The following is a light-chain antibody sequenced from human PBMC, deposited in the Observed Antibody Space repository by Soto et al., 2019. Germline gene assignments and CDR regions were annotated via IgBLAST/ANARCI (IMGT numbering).Light chain of an antibody. CDR2: GAS. CDR3: QQYGASPVT. V-gene: IGKV3-20*01. Sequence: VVLTQSPATLSLSPGEPATLSCRASRHVYINASAWYQQKPGRTPTLLIYGASTRATGIPDRFSATGSGTVLSRTISSEEPEDFSVSYCQQYGASPVTFGPGTRVEI. CDR1: RHVYINA. J-gene: IGKJ3*01.